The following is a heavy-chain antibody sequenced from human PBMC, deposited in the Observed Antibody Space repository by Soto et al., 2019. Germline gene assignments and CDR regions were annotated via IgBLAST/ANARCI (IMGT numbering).Heavy chain of an antibody. Sequence: QVQLVESGGGVVQPGGSLTLSCAASGFTFSAYGMHWVRQAPAEGLEWLTVIVREGTEKYYSDSVRGQFTVSRYNFKSTLYLEMNRLRAEDTTIYYFASADDFEDNGLDYWDQGTLVSVSS. J-gene: IGHJ4*02. CDR1: GFTFSAYG. V-gene: IGHV3-33*05. D-gene: IGHD1-1*01. CDR2: IVREGTEK. CDR3: ASADDFEDNGLDY.